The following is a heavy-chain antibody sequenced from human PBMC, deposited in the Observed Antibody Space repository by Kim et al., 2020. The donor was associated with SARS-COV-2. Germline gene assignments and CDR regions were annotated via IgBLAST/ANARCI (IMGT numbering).Heavy chain of an antibody. J-gene: IGHJ4*02. CDR1: GGSISSYY. V-gene: IGHV4-59*13. CDR3: ARDSMVRGVDY. D-gene: IGHD3-10*01. CDR2: IYYSGST. Sequence: SETLSLTCTVSGGSISSYYWSWIRQPPGKGLEWIGYIYYSGSTNYNPSLKSRVTISVDTSKNQFSLKLSSVTAADTAVYYCARDSMVRGVDYWGQGTLVTVSS.